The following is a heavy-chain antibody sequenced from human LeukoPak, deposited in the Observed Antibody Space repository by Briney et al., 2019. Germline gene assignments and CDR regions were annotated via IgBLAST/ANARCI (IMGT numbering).Heavy chain of an antibody. CDR2: IYHSGST. J-gene: IGHJ4*02. V-gene: IGHV4-38-2*02. CDR1: GYSISSGYY. D-gene: IGHD6-13*01. Sequence: SETLSLTCTVSGYSISSGYYWGWIRQPPGKGLEWIGSIYHSGSTYYNPSLKSRVTMSVDPSKNQFSLKLSSVTAADTAVYYCARAAAGTLYYFDYWGQGTLVTVSS. CDR3: ARAAAGTLYYFDY.